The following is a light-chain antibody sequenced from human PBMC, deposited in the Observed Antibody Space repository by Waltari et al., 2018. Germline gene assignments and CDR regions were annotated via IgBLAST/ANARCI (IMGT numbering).Light chain of an antibody. Sequence: QSALTQPASVSGSPGQSITISCTGTASDVAFYNYVSWYQQHPGKAPKVIIYDVSGRPPGGSNRFSGSKSGNTAYLTISGLQAEDEADYYCNSYTGSSSWVFGGGTKLTV. CDR2: DVS. CDR1: ASDVAFYNY. V-gene: IGLV2-14*03. CDR3: NSYTGSSSWV. J-gene: IGLJ3*02.